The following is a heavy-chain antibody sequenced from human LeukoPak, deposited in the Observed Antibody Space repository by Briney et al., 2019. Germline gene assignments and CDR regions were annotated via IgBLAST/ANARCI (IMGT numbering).Heavy chain of an antibody. D-gene: IGHD6-13*01. V-gene: IGHV3-23*01. CDR2: ISASGDST. J-gene: IGHJ4*02. CDR1: GFTFSTYE. CDR3: AKGLGSRAAAGTEGGFDY. Sequence: GGSLRLSCAASGFTFSTYEMNWVRQAPGKGLEWVSAISASGDSTYYADSVKGRFTISRDNSKNTVYLQMDSLRAEDTAVYYCAKGLGSRAAAGTEGGFDYWGQGTLVTVSS.